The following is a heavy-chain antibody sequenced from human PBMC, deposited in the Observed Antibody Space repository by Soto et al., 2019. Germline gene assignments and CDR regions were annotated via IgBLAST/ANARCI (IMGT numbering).Heavy chain of an antibody. D-gene: IGHD6-13*01. J-gene: IGHJ4*01. CDR3: ARHSTSAPKDY. Sequence: GESLKISCNGSGYSFTTYWISWVRQMPGKGLEWVGIIYPGDSDTRYSPSFEGHVTISVDKSISTAFLQWNSLKASDNAIYYCARHSTSAPKDYWGQGTLVTVSS. CDR2: IYPGDSDT. V-gene: IGHV5-51*01. CDR1: GYSFTTYW.